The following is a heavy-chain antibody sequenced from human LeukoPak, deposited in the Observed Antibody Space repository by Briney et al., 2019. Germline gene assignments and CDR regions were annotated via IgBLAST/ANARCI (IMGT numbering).Heavy chain of an antibody. V-gene: IGHV1-46*01. D-gene: IGHD4-11*01. CDR1: NYTFSDYD. J-gene: IGHJ6*02. CDR2: INPSGGST. CDR3: ARGVTVTTHGMDV. Sequence: ASVRVSCKASNYTFSDYDVTWVRQAPGQGLEWMGIINPSGGSTSYAQKFQGRVTMTRDTSTSAVYMELSSLRSEDTAVYYCARGVTVTTHGMDVWGQGTTVTVSS.